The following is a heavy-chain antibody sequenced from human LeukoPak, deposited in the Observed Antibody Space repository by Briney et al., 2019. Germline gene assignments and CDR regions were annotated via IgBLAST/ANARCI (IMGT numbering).Heavy chain of an antibody. Sequence: PGGSLRLSCAVSVITLSNYGMSWVRQVPGKGLEWVAGISGSGGGTNYADSVKGRFTISRDNPKNTLFLQMNNLRAEDTAVYFCAKRGVVIRVILVGFHKEAYYFDSWGQGALVTVSS. CDR2: ISGSGGGT. CDR1: VITLSNYG. CDR3: AKRGVVIRVILVGFHKEAYYFDS. J-gene: IGHJ4*02. D-gene: IGHD3-22*01. V-gene: IGHV3-23*01.